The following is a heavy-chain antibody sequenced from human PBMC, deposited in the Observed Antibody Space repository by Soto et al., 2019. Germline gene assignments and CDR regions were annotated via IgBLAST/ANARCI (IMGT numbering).Heavy chain of an antibody. V-gene: IGHV3-23*01. Sequence: GGSLRLSCAASGFTFRNYAMSWVRQAPGKGLEWVSGISTSGGTTHYADSVKGRFTISRDNSKNTLYLQMSSLRAEDTAIYYCTKDRIAVTAPLDYWGQGTLVTVSS. CDR3: TKDRIAVTAPLDY. J-gene: IGHJ4*02. CDR2: ISTSGGTT. D-gene: IGHD6-19*01. CDR1: GFTFRNYA.